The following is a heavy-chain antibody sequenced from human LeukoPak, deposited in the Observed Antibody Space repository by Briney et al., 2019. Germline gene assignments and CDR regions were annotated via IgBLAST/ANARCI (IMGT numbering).Heavy chain of an antibody. V-gene: IGHV4-59*01. D-gene: IGHD6-19*01. J-gene: IGHJ6*02. CDR2: IYYSGST. CDR3: ARVPGSGWPHCYYYYGMDV. Sequence: KPSETLSLTCTVSGGSISSYYWSWIRQPPGKGLEWIGYIYYSGSTNYNPSLKSRVTISVDTSKNQFSLKLSSVTAADTAVYYCARVPGSGWPHCYYYYGMDVWGQGTTVTVS. CDR1: GGSISSYY.